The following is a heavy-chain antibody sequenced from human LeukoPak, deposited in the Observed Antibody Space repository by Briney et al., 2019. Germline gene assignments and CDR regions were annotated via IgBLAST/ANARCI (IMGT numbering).Heavy chain of an antibody. CDR1: GCTFTSYD. J-gene: IGHJ6*03. D-gene: IGHD4-17*01. CDR2: MNPNSGNT. Sequence: ASVKVSCKASGCTFTSYDINWVRQATGQGLEWMGWMNPNSGNTGYAQKFQGRVTMTRNTSISTAYMELSSRRSEDTAVYYCARVSYGDYGYYYYMDVWGKGTTVTISS. CDR3: ARVSYGDYGYYYYMDV. V-gene: IGHV1-8*01.